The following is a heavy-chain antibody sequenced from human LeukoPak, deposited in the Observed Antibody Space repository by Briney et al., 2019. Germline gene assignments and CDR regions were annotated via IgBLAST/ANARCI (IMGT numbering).Heavy chain of an antibody. CDR1: GGSISSGGYY. V-gene: IGHV4-31*03. CDR3: ARDSTSHDAFDI. J-gene: IGHJ3*02. Sequence: SETLSLTCTVSGGSISSGGYYWSWIRQHPGKGLEWIGYIYYSGSTYYNPSLKSRVTISVDTSKNQFSLKLCSVTAADTAVYYCARDSTSHDAFDIWGQGTMVTVSS. CDR2: IYYSGST.